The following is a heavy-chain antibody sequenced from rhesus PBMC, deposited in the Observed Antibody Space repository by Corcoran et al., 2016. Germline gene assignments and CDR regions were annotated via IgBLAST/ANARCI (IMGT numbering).Heavy chain of an antibody. D-gene: IGHD4-29*01. Sequence: QVQLVQSGPEVKQPGASVKVSCKASGYSFTTYGMNWVRQAPGQGLEWMVGTDTYTGNPTDAKGVTGRFVFSMEPTVSTLGRNISSLKGEDTAVYDGGGSVAAWYFEFWGQGALVTVSS. J-gene: IGHJ1*01. CDR1: GYSFTTYG. CDR3: GGSVAAWYFEF. CDR2: TDTYTGNP. V-gene: IGHV7-193*02.